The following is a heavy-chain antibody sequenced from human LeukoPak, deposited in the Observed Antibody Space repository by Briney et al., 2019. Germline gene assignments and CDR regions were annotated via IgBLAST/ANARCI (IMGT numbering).Heavy chain of an antibody. J-gene: IGHJ4*02. V-gene: IGHV3-15*01. CDR3: TLEVAGTDYFDY. CDR2: IKSKTDGGTT. Sequence: PGGSLRLSCAASGFTFSNAWMSWVRQAPGKGLEWVGRIKSKTDGGTTDYAAPVKGRFTISRDDSKNTLYLQMNSLKTEDTAVYYCTLEVAGTDYFDYWGQGTLVTVSS. D-gene: IGHD6-19*01. CDR1: GFTFSNAW.